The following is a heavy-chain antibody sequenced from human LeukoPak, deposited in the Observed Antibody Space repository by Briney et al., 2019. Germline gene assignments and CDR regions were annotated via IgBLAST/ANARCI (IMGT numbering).Heavy chain of an antibody. CDR2: ISGYNGNT. J-gene: IGHJ4*02. V-gene: IGHV1-18*01. D-gene: IGHD3-10*01. Sequence: ASVKVSCKASGYTFSSYGISWVRQAPGQGLEWMGWISGYNGNTNYAQKFQGRVTMTTDTSTSTAYMELRSLISDDTAVYYCARDLYSRRVDYYGSGSYFAYWGQGTLVTVSS. CDR1: GYTFSSYG. CDR3: ARDLYSRRVDYYGSGSYFAY.